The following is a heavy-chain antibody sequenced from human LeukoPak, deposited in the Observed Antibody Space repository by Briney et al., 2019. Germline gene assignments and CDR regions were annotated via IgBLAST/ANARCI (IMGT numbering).Heavy chain of an antibody. Sequence: PGGSLRLSCAASGFTFDDYAMHWVRQAPGKGLEWVSGISWNSGTMGYADSVKGRFTISRDNAKKSLYLQMNSLRAEDTALYYCAKDSTVNLAYYFDYWGQGTLVTVSS. J-gene: IGHJ4*02. CDR1: GFTFDDYA. CDR3: AKDSTVNLAYYFDY. CDR2: ISWNSGTM. V-gene: IGHV3-9*01. D-gene: IGHD4-17*01.